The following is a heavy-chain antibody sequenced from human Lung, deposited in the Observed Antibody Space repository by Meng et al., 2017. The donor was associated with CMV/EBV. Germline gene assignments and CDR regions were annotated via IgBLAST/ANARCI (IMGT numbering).Heavy chain of an antibody. J-gene: IGHJ4*02. CDR1: GYTFTSYY. CDR2: INASCCST. V-gene: IGHV1-46*01. Sequence: ASVNVSCKASGYTFTSYYMHSVRQAPGQGLEWMGIINASCCSTSYARKFQGRVTMTRDTSPSTVYMELGSLGSEDTAVYYCAIEGGSSSDYWGQGTLVTVSS. CDR3: AIEGGSSSDY. D-gene: IGHD6-13*01.